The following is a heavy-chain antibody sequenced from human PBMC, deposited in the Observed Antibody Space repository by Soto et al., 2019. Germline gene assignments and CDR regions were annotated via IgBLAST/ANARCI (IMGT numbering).Heavy chain of an antibody. D-gene: IGHD3-9*01. Sequence: PGGSLRLSCAASGFTFSIYSMNWVRHAPGKGLEWVSSISSSSSYIYYADSVKGRFTISRDNAKNSLYLQMNSLRAEDTAVYYCARDKPSLRYFDWSYGMDVWGQGTTVTVSS. CDR1: GFTFSIYS. J-gene: IGHJ6*02. V-gene: IGHV3-21*01. CDR2: ISSSSSYI. CDR3: ARDKPSLRYFDWSYGMDV.